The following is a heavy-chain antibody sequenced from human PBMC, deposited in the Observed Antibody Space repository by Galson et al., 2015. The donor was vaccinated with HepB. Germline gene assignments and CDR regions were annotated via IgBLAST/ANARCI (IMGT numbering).Heavy chain of an antibody. CDR3: AKGHYYYDSSGYYHPLDY. D-gene: IGHD3-22*01. V-gene: IGHV3-23*01. CDR1: GFTFSSYA. J-gene: IGHJ4*02. Sequence: SLRLSCAASGFTFSSYAMSWVRQAPGKGLEWVSAISGSGGSTYYADSVKGRFTISRDNSKNTLYLQMNSLRAEDTAVYYCAKGHYYYDSSGYYHPLDYRGQGTLVTVSS. CDR2: ISGSGGST.